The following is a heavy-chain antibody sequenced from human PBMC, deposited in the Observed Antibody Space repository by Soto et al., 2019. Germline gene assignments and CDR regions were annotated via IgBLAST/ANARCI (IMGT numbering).Heavy chain of an antibody. Sequence: ASVKVSCKASGYTFTSYGISWVRQAPGQGLEWMGWINGFSSNTHYAENLQGRVTMTTDTVTSTAYMELRSLRSDDTAMYYCARASIRGVTSSPWGQGTLVTVSS. J-gene: IGHJ5*02. CDR3: ARASIRGVTSSP. CDR2: INGFSSNT. V-gene: IGHV1-18*04. CDR1: GYTFTSYG. D-gene: IGHD3-10*01.